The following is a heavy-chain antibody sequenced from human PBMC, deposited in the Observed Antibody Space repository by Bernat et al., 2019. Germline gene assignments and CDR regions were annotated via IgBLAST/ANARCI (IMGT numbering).Heavy chain of an antibody. CDR2: VSAYNGDT. Sequence: QGELVQSGTEMKKLGASVRVSCKAPGFIFTSNGFAWVRQAPGQGLEWMGRVSAYNGDTQYAQKFQGRVLMTTDSSKTTAYMELKNLRSDDTAVYFCATTSVSLYWYFDLWGRGTLVTVSS. V-gene: IGHV1-18*01. CDR1: GFIFTSNG. J-gene: IGHJ2*01. CDR3: ATTSVSLYWYFDL.